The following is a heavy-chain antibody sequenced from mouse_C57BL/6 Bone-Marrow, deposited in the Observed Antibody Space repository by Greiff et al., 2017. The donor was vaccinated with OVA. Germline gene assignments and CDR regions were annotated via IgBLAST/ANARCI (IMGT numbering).Heavy chain of an antibody. CDR1: GYTFTDHN. J-gene: IGHJ4*01. CDR2: LYPTDGST. V-gene: IGHV1-78*01. Sequence: QVQLQQSGAELVKPGASVKISCKVSGYTFTDHNIHWMKQRPEQGLEWIGYLYPTDGSTKYNEKFKGKATLTADKSSSTAYMQLNSLTSEDTAVYFCATGYYCSIDDWGQGTSVTVSS. D-gene: IGHD2-2*01. CDR3: ATGYYCSIDD.